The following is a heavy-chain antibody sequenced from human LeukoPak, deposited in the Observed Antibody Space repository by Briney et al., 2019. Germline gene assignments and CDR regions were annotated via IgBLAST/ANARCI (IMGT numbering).Heavy chain of an antibody. CDR3: AREDLAVTQGAYYYYYYMDV. D-gene: IGHD2-21*02. V-gene: IGHV4-34*01. J-gene: IGHJ6*03. CDR2: INHSGST. CDR1: GGSFSGYY. Sequence: SETLSLTCGVYGGSFSGYYWSWIRQPPGKGLEWIGEINHSGSTNYNPSLESRVTISVDTSKNQFSLKLSSVTAADTAVYYCAREDLAVTQGAYYYYYYMDVWGKGTTVTVSS.